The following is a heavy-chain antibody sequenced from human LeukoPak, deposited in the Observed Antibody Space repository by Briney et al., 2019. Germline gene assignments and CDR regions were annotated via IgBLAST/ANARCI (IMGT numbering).Heavy chain of an antibody. V-gene: IGHV3-21*01. D-gene: IGHD2-2*01. CDR1: GFTFSSYS. J-gene: IGHJ6*03. CDR3: ASEWDCSSTSCYWYYYYYYMDV. Sequence: GGSLRLSCAASGFTFSSYSMNWVRQAPGKGLEWVSSISSSSSYIYYADSVKGRFTISRDNAKNSLYLQMNSLRAEDTAVYYCASEWDCSSTSCYWYYYYYYMDVWGKGTTVTVSS. CDR2: ISSSSSYI.